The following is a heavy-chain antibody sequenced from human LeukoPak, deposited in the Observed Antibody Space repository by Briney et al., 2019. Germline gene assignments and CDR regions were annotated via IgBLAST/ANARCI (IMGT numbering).Heavy chain of an antibody. CDR2: ISYTGST. V-gene: IGHV4-39*01. D-gene: IGHD5-18*01. CDR3: ARRSKGTYSPVDY. CDR1: GGSISSSSNY. Sequence: SETLSLTCTVSGGSISSSSNYWVWVRQPPEKGLEYIGSISYTGSTYYNPPLKSRITISVDTSNNRFSLRLSSVTAADTAVYYCARRSKGTYSPVDYWGQGTLVTVSS. J-gene: IGHJ4*02.